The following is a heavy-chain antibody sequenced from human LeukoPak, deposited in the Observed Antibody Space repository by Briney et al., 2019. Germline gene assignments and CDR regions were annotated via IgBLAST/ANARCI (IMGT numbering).Heavy chain of an antibody. V-gene: IGHV3-66*01. Sequence: GGSLRLSCAASEFTVSSNYMSWIRQAPGKGLEWVSVIYSGGSTYYADSVKGRFTISRDKSKNTLYLQMNSLRADDTAVYYCARDLHPRLTGYFDYWGQGTLVTVSS. CDR1: EFTVSSNY. J-gene: IGHJ4*02. CDR2: IYSGGST. D-gene: IGHD3-16*01. CDR3: ARDLHPRLTGYFDY.